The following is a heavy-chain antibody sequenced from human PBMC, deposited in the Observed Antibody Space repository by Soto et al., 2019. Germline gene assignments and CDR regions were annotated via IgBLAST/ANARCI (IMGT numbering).Heavy chain of an antibody. CDR3: ARVGHYYYGMDV. D-gene: IGHD3-3*01. CDR1: GYTFTTYV. Sequence: QVKLVQSGAEVKKPGASVKVSCKDSGYTFTTYVMLWVREAPGQRLEWMGWINAGNDNAKYSQKFQGRVTITRDTSASTVYMELSSLSSEDTAVYYCARVGHYYYGMDVWGQGTTVTVSS. V-gene: IGHV1-3*01. J-gene: IGHJ6*02. CDR2: INAGNDNA.